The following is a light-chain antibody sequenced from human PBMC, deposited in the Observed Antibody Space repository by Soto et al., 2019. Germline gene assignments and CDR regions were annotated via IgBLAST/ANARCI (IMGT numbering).Light chain of an antibody. J-gene: IGKJ4*01. CDR2: GAS. Sequence: EIVLTQSPGTLSLSPGERATLSCRASESVSDNDLAWYQQRSGQAPRLVIYGASSRASAVPDRFSGSGSGADFTLTISRLEPEDFAVYYCQQYGSSPLTFGGGTKVESK. V-gene: IGKV3-20*01. CDR3: QQYGSSPLT. CDR1: ESVSDND.